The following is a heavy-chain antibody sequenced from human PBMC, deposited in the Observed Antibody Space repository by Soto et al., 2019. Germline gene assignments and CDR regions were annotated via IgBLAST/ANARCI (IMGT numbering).Heavy chain of an antibody. Sequence: GASVKVSCKAAGYTFTSYAIHWVRQAPGQRLEWMGIINPSNGSTSYAQKFQGRVTMTRDTSTSTVYMELSSLRSEDTAVYYCAREQRFGELLASRYYFDYWGQGTLVTVSS. CDR1: GYTFTSYA. V-gene: IGHV1-46*01. J-gene: IGHJ4*02. D-gene: IGHD3-10*01. CDR3: AREQRFGELLASRYYFDY. CDR2: INPSNGST.